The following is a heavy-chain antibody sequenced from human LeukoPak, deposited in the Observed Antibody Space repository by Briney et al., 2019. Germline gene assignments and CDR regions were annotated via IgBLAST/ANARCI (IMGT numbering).Heavy chain of an antibody. D-gene: IGHD2-2*01. CDR1: GGSFSNYY. V-gene: IGHV4-34*01. CDR2: INHSGNT. CDR3: ARDPFECSSTSCYHYY. Sequence: PSETLSLTCAVYGGSFSNYYWSWIRQPPGKGLEWIGEINHSGNTNYNPSHESRVTMSVDTSKKQFSLKLSSVTAADTAVYYCARDPFECSSTSCYHYYWGQGTLVTVSS. J-gene: IGHJ4*02.